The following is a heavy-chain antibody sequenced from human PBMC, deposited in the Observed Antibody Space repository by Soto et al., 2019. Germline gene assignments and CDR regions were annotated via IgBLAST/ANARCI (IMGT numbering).Heavy chain of an antibody. Sequence: GTPFLPRTVSGGSLSRGDFYWGCIRQPPGRGLEWIGSAYYSESTYYTPSLKSRVTISVDTSKNQFSLRVSSVTAADTAVYYCARHRNWKVDYWGQGTLVTVSS. CDR2: AYYSEST. J-gene: IGHJ4*02. V-gene: IGHV4-39*01. CDR1: GGSLSRGDFY. D-gene: IGHD1-1*01. CDR3: ARHRNWKVDY.